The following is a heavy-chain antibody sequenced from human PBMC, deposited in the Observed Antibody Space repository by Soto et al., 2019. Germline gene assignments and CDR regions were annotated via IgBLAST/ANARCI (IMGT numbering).Heavy chain of an antibody. CDR1: GFTFSSYS. V-gene: IGHV3-21*01. D-gene: IGHD6-19*01. CDR3: ARESDDSSGPSDY. J-gene: IGHJ4*02. CDR2: ISSSSSYI. Sequence: GGSLRLSCAASGFTFSSYSRNWVRQAPGKGLEWVSSISSSSSYIYYADSVKGRFTISRDNAKNSLYLQMNSLRAEAMAVYYCARESDDSSGPSDYWGQGTLVTVSS.